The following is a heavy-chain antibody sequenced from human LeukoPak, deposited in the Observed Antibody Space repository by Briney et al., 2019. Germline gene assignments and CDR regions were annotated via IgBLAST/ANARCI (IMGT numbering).Heavy chain of an antibody. V-gene: IGHV3-49*03. CDR2: IRSKAYGGTT. D-gene: IGHD6-13*01. CDR1: GFTFGDYA. Sequence: PGGSLRLSCTASGFTFGDYAMSWFRQARGRGLEWVGFIRSKAYGGTTEYAASVKGRFTISRDDSKSIAYLQMNSLKTEDTAVYYCTRLYSSSWYVVDYWGQGTLVTVSS. J-gene: IGHJ4*02. CDR3: TRLYSSSWYVVDY.